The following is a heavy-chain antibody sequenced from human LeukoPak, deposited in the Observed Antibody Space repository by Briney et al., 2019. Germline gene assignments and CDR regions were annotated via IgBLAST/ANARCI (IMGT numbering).Heavy chain of an antibody. Sequence: ASVKVSCKASGYTFTSYDINWVRQATGQGLEWMGWMNPNSGNTGYAQKFQGRVTMTRNTSISTAYMELSSLRSEDTAVYYCARGHQVTIFGVVINNYYYYMDVRGKGTTVTVSS. V-gene: IGHV1-8*01. J-gene: IGHJ6*03. CDR3: ARGHQVTIFGVVINNYYYYMDV. D-gene: IGHD3-3*01. CDR1: GYTFTSYD. CDR2: MNPNSGNT.